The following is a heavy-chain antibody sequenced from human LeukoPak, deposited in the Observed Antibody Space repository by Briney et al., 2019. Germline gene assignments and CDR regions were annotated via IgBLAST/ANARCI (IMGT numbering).Heavy chain of an antibody. CDR3: AKGSIVATTNFDY. J-gene: IGHJ4*02. CDR1: GFTFSTDA. D-gene: IGHD5-12*01. CDR2: FSGRNSNT. Sequence: WGSLRLSCAASGFTFSTDAMSWVRQAPGKGLEWVSTFSGRNSNTYYSDSVKGRFTISRDNSKNTLYLQMNSLRAEDTAVYYCAKGSIVATTNFDYWGQGTLVTVSS. V-gene: IGHV3-23*01.